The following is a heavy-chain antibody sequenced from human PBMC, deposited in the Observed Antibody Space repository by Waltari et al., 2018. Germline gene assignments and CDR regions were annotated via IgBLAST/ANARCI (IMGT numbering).Heavy chain of an antibody. D-gene: IGHD3-22*01. CDR3: ARGRTVRSSGWWY. J-gene: IGHJ4*02. Sequence: QVQLQQWGAGLLKPSETLSLTCAVYGGSFRGYYWSWIRQPPGKGLEWIGEINHSGSTNYNPSLKSRVTISVDTSKNQFSLKLSSVTAADTAVYYCARGRTVRSSGWWYWGQGTLVTVSS. V-gene: IGHV4-34*01. CDR2: INHSGST. CDR1: GGSFRGYY.